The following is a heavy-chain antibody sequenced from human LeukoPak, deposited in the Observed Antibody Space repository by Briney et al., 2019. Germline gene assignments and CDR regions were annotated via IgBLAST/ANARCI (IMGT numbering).Heavy chain of an antibody. CDR3: AKDRGIAAAAALDY. Sequence: GGSLRLSCAASGFTFNNYAKSWVRQAPGKGLEWVSAISGSGGSTYYADSVKGRFTISRDNSKNTLYLQMNSLRAEDTAVYYCAKDRGIAAAAALDYWGQGTLVTVSS. J-gene: IGHJ4*02. D-gene: IGHD6-13*01. CDR1: GFTFNNYA. V-gene: IGHV3-23*01. CDR2: ISGSGGST.